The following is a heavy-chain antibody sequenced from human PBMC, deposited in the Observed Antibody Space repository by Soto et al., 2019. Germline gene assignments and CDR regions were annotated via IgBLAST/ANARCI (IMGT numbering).Heavy chain of an antibody. CDR2: IIPIFGTA. V-gene: IGHV1-69*13. J-gene: IGHJ4*02. Sequence: ASVKVSCTASGGTFSSYAISWVRQAPGQGLEWMGGIIPIFGTANYAQKFQGRVTITADESTSTAYMELSSLRSEDTAVYYCARGSSGSYYFDYWGQGTLVTVSS. D-gene: IGHD1-26*01. CDR1: GGTFSSYA. CDR3: ARGSSGSYYFDY.